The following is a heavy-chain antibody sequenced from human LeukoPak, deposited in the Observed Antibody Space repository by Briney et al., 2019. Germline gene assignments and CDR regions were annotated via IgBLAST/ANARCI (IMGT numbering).Heavy chain of an antibody. CDR3: ARDRVDTAMVTVLDY. V-gene: IGHV3-48*01. J-gene: IGHJ4*02. CDR2: ISSSSSTI. Sequence: GGSLRLSCAASGFTFSSYSMNWVRQAPGKGLEWVSYISSSSSTIYYADTVKGRFTISRDNAKNSLYLQMNSLRAEDTAVYYCARDRVDTAMVTVLDYWGQGTLVTVSS. CDR1: GFTFSSYS. D-gene: IGHD5-18*01.